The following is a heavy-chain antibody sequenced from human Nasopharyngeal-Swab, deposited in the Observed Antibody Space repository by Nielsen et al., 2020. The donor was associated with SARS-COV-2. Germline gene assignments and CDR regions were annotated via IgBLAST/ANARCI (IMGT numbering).Heavy chain of an antibody. CDR1: GYTFTSYY. Sequence: ASVQVSCKASGYTFTSYYMHWVRQAPAQGLEWMGIINPSGGSTSYAQKFQGRVTMTRDTSTSTVYMELSSLRSEDTAVYYCAGRLTGYYPLDYWGQGTLVTVSS. CDR3: AGRLTGYYPLDY. V-gene: IGHV1-46*01. CDR2: INPSGGST. J-gene: IGHJ4*02. D-gene: IGHD3-9*01.